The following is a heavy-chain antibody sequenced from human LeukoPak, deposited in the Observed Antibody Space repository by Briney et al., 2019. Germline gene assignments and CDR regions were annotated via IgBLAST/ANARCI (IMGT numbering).Heavy chain of an antibody. D-gene: IGHD3-10*01. Sequence: SETLSLTCSVSGYSISSGYYWGWIRQPPGKGLEWIGSIYHSGNTYYNPSLKSRVTISVDTSKNQFSLKLSSVTAADTAVYYCAREVWGSGSSVTGIDPWGQGTLVTVSS. CDR1: GYSISSGYY. J-gene: IGHJ5*02. CDR2: IYHSGNT. V-gene: IGHV4-38-2*02. CDR3: AREVWGSGSSVTGIDP.